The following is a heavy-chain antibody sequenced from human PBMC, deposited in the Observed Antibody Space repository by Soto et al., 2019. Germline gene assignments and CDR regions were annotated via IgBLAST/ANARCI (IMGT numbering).Heavy chain of an antibody. Sequence: GSLRLSCAASGFTFSSYAMSWVRQAPGKGLEWVSAISGSGGSTYYADSVKGRFTISRDNSKNTLYLQMNSLRAEDTAVYYCAKDPQLRYFDWLFGFFDYWGQGTLVTVSS. CDR2: ISGSGGST. J-gene: IGHJ4*02. D-gene: IGHD3-9*01. CDR1: GFTFSSYA. CDR3: AKDPQLRYFDWLFGFFDY. V-gene: IGHV3-23*01.